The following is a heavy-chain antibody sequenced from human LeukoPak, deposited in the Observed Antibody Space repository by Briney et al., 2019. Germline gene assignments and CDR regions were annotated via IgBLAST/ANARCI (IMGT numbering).Heavy chain of an antibody. CDR1: GFTFSSYW. CDR3: ASLRGGSGSTFDY. V-gene: IGHV3-74*01. CDR2: IYSGGSST. Sequence: GGSLRLSCAASGFTFSSYWMHWVRQAPGKGLVWVSRIYSGGSSTSYADSVKGRFTISRDNAKNTLYLQMNSLRAEDTAVYYCASLRGGSGSTFDYWGQGTLVTVSS. D-gene: IGHD3-10*01. J-gene: IGHJ4*02.